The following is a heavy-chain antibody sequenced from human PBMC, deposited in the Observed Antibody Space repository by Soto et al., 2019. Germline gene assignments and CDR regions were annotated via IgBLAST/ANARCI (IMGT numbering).Heavy chain of an antibody. CDR1: GFTFSTYA. J-gene: IGHJ5*02. V-gene: IGHV3-30-3*01. Sequence: GGSLRLSCAVSGFTFSTYAMHWVRQAPGRGLEWVAVISHDGNNKYNADSVKGRFTISRDNSKNTLYLQMNNLRDEDTAVYFCARDLPGSSTYNWFDPWGQGTLVTVSS. CDR2: ISHDGNNK. CDR3: ARDLPGSSTYNWFDP. D-gene: IGHD6-13*01.